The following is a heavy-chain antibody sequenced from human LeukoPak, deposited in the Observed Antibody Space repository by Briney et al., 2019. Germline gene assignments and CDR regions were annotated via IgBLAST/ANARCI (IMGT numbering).Heavy chain of an antibody. CDR1: GFSFISYG. CDR3: AKRPSDYGDYVTYFDY. D-gene: IGHD4-17*01. V-gene: IGHV3-30*18. CDR2: ISDDGRNK. J-gene: IGHJ4*02. Sequence: GGSLRLSCAASGFSFISYGMHWVRQAPGKGLEWVGVISDDGRNKKYADSVKGRFTISRDNSKDTLYLQMNSLRDEDTAAYYCAKRPSDYGDYVTYFDYWGQGTLVTVSS.